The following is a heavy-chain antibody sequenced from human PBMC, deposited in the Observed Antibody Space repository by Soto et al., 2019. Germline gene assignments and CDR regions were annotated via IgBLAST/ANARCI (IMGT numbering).Heavy chain of an antibody. CDR1: GGTFSSYT. Sequence: QVQLVQSGAEVKNPGSSVKVSYKAYGGTFSSYTISWVRQAPGQGLEWMGRIIPILGIPNYAQKFQGRVTITADKSTSTAYMELSSLRSEDTAVYYCARFRGSYGMDVWGQGTTVTVSS. V-gene: IGHV1-69*02. CDR3: ARFRGSYGMDV. CDR2: IIPILGIP. J-gene: IGHJ6*02. D-gene: IGHD3-10*01.